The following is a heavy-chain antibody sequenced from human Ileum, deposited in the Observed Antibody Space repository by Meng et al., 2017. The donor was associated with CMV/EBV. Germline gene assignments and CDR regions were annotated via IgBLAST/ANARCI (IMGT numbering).Heavy chain of an antibody. CDR1: GFTFSNYA. Sequence: GESLKISCAASGFTFSNYAMTWVRQAPGKGLEWVSTISRSGGGTYSADSVKGRFTVSRDNSKDTLYLQMNSLRAEDTAVYFCAKGEYYFGSLAYFDYWGQGTLVTVSS. D-gene: IGHD3-10*01. CDR2: ISRSGGGT. CDR3: AKGEYYFGSLAYFDY. J-gene: IGHJ4*02. V-gene: IGHV3-23*01.